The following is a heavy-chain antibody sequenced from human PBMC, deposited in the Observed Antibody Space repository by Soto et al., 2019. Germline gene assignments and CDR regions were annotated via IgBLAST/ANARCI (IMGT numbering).Heavy chain of an antibody. D-gene: IGHD2-15*01. J-gene: IGHJ4*02. CDR3: AKGSSSDY. CDR2: ISYDGSNE. V-gene: IGHV3-30*18. Sequence: PGGSLRLSCAASGFTFSSYGMHWVRQAPGKGLEWVAVISYDGSNEYYADSVKGRFTISRDNSKNTLYLQMNSLRAEDTAVYYCAKGSSSDYWGQGTLVTVS. CDR1: GFTFSSYG.